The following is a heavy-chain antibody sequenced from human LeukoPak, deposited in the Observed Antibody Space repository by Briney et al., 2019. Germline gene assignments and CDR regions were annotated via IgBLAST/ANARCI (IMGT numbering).Heavy chain of an antibody. V-gene: IGHV4-59*01. J-gene: IGHJ3*02. CDR1: GGSISSYY. D-gene: IGHD6-13*01. Sequence: PSETLSLTCTVSGGSISSYYWSWIRQPPGKGLEWIGYIYYSGSTNYNPSLKSRVTISVDTSKNQFSLNLSSVTAADTAVYYCARAAAGIGAFDIWGQGTMVTVSS. CDR3: ARAAAGIGAFDI. CDR2: IYYSGST.